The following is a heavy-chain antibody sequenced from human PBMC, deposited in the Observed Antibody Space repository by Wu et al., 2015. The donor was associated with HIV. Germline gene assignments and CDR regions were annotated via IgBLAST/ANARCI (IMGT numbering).Heavy chain of an antibody. D-gene: IGHD3-16*01. Sequence: QVQLVQSGTVVQKPGTSVRVSCRIFGYTFTSFNINWIRQVHGRGLEWMGWMDPKSGSAAFGRDFQGRVSMTRNYSISTAYLELSRLTSDDTATYYCARVGVLLTSAQLLEYFQHWGQGTRVVVSS. V-gene: IGHV1-8*02. CDR2: MDPKSGSA. J-gene: IGHJ1*01. CDR1: GYTFTSFN. CDR3: ARVGVLLTSAQLLEYFQH.